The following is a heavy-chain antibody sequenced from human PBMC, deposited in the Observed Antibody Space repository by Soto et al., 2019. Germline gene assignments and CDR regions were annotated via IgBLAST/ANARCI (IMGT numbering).Heavy chain of an antibody. D-gene: IGHD2-15*01. Sequence: SQTLSLTCAISGDSVSSNSAAWNWIRQSPSRGLEWLGRTYYRSKWYNDYAVSVKSRITINPDTSKNQFSLQLNSVTPEDTAVYYCARGGSPLYRRYCSGGSCHFDYWGQGTLVTVSS. CDR2: TYYRSKWYN. J-gene: IGHJ4*02. CDR1: GDSVSSNSAA. V-gene: IGHV6-1*01. CDR3: ARGGSPLYRRYCSGGSCHFDY.